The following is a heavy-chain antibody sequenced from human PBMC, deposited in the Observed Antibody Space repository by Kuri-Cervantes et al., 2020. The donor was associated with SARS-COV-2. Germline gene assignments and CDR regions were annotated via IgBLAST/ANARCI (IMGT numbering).Heavy chain of an antibody. CDR3: ANPGRTVRGVITYYFDY. CDR2: IFNSEST. CDR1: GYSISSDYY. V-gene: IGHV4-38-2*02. Sequence: SETLSRTCTVSGYSISSDYYWGWIRQPPGKGLEWIGSIFNSESTFYHPSLKSRVTISVDTSKNQFSLKLGSLTAEDTAVYYWANPGRTVRGVITYYFDYWGQGTLVTVSS. D-gene: IGHD3-10*01. J-gene: IGHJ4*02.